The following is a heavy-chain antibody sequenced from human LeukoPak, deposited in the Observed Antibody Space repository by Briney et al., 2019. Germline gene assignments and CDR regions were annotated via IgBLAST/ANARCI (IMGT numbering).Heavy chain of an antibody. CDR3: ARGRGSTSRY. D-gene: IGHD5-12*01. Sequence: ASVKVSCKASGYTFTSYGITWVRQAPGQGLEWMGWISTYNGNTNYAQNLQGRVSMTTDTSTSSAYMELRSLRSDDTAVYYCARGRGSTSRYWGQGTLVTVSS. J-gene: IGHJ4*02. CDR1: GYTFTSYG. V-gene: IGHV1-18*01. CDR2: ISTYNGNT.